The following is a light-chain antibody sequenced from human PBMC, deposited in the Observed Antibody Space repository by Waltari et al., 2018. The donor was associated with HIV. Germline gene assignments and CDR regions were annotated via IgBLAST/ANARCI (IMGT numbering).Light chain of an antibody. J-gene: IGKJ3*01. V-gene: IGKV1-12*01. Sequence: DIQMTQSPSSMSASVGDRVTITCRASQDVSRWLAWYQQKPGKAPKLLIYGASSLQSGVPSRFSGSGSGTDFTLTISSLQAEDFATYYCQQANSFPFTFGPGTKVDLK. CDR2: GAS. CDR3: QQANSFPFT. CDR1: QDVSRW.